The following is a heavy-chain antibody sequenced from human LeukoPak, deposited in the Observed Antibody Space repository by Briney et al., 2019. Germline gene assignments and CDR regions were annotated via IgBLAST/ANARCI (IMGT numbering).Heavy chain of an antibody. V-gene: IGHV3-15*01. CDR1: GFTFSNAW. J-gene: IGHJ4*02. CDR2: LKSKNDGGTT. D-gene: IGHD3-22*01. CDR3: TTDRYYYDSSGYYYAEGFFDY. Sequence: GGSLRLSCAASGFTFSNAWMSWVRQAPGKGLEWVGRLKSKNDGGTTDYAAPVKGRFTISRDDSKNTLYLQMNSLKTEDTAVYYCTTDRYYYDSSGYYYAEGFFDYWGQGTLVTVSS.